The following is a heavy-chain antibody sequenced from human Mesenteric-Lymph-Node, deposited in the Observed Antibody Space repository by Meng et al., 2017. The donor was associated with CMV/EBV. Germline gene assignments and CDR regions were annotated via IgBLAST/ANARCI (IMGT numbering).Heavy chain of an antibody. J-gene: IGHJ4*02. CDR3: ARDRAYGGNSPVGY. D-gene: IGHD4-23*01. CDR1: GFTFSGSA. CDR2: IRSKANSYAT. V-gene: IGHV3-73*01. Sequence: GESLKISCAASGFTFSGSAMHWVRQASGKGLEWVGRIRSKANSYATAYAASVKGRFTISRDDSKNTAYLQMNSLRAEDTAVYYCARDRAYGGNSPVGYWGQGTLVTVSS.